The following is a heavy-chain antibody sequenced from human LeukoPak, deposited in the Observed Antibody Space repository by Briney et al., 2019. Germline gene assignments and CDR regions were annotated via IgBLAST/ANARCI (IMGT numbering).Heavy chain of an antibody. V-gene: IGHV4-30-2*01. Sequence: SETLSLTCTVSGGSISSSSYYWSWIRQPPGKGLEWIGYIYHSGSTYYNPSLKSRVTISVDRSKNQFSLKLSSVTAADTAVYYCARSGAVFGVVIYSFDPWGQGTLVTVSS. CDR2: IYHSGST. CDR1: GGSISSSSYY. D-gene: IGHD3-3*01. J-gene: IGHJ5*02. CDR3: ARSGAVFGVVIYSFDP.